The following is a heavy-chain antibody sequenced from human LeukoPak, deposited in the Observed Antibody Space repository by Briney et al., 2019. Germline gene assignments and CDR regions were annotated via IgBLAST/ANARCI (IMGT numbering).Heavy chain of an antibody. CDR3: ARPTFSGYYSGPFDI. CDR2: SYNSGST. Sequence: SETLSLTCTVSGGSISSYYYWSWIRQPAGKGLEWIGRSYNSGSTNYNPSLKSRVTISVDTSKDQFSLKLSSVTAADTAVYFCARPTFSGYYSGPFDIWGQGTIVTVSS. J-gene: IGHJ3*02. CDR1: GGSISSYYY. V-gene: IGHV4-4*07. D-gene: IGHD3-22*01.